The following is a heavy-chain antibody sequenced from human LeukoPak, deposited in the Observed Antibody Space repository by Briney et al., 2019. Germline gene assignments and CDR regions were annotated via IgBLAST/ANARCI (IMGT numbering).Heavy chain of an antibody. D-gene: IGHD1-7*01. CDR3: ARGTKKTVYHTLDY. CDR2: IDTSGTA. Sequence: SETLSLTCTVSGASISDYFWNWIRQPAGRGLEWLGRIDTSGTAKYNSSLKSRVTISVDTSKNQFSLRLSSAAAADTAIYYCARGTKKTVYHTLDYWGQGILVTVSS. J-gene: IGHJ4*02. V-gene: IGHV4-4*07. CDR1: GASISDYF.